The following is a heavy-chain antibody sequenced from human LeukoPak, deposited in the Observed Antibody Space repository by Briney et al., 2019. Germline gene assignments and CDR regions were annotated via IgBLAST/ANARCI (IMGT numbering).Heavy chain of an antibody. CDR3: ARGSTHYGYNWNGYWFDP. Sequence: GGSLRLSCAASGFTFSSYEMDWVRQAPGKGLEWVSYISSSGSTIYYADSVKGRFTISRDNAKSSLYLQMNSLRAEDTAVYYCARGSTHYGYNWNGYWFDPWGQGTLVTVSS. J-gene: IGHJ5*02. CDR1: GFTFSSYE. D-gene: IGHD1-1*01. V-gene: IGHV3-48*03. CDR2: ISSSGSTI.